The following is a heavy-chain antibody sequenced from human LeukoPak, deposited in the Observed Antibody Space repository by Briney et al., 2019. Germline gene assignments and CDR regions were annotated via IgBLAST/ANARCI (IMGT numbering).Heavy chain of an antibody. CDR2: IYHSGST. CDR3: ARAPYSSSSHFDL. J-gene: IGHJ2*01. D-gene: IGHD6-13*01. Sequence: SETLSLTCTVSGGSISSSSYYWGWIRQPPGKGLEWIGSIYHSGSTYYNPSLKSRVTISVDTSKNQFSLKLSSVTAADTAVYYCARAPYSSSSHFDLWGRGTLVTVSS. CDR1: GGSISSSSYY. V-gene: IGHV4-39*07.